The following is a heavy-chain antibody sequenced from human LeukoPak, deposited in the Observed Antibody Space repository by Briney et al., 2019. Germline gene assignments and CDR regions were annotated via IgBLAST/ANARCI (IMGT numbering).Heavy chain of an antibody. CDR2: IYYSGST. CDR1: GGSISSSSYY. J-gene: IGHJ4*02. CDR3: ARHGAAAVSFDY. Sequence: TSETLSLTCTVSGGSISSSSYYWGWIRQPPGKGLEWIGSIYYSGSTYYNPSLKSRVTISVDTSKNQFSLKLSSVTAADTAVYYCARHGAAAVSFDYWGQGTLVTVSS. V-gene: IGHV4-39*01. D-gene: IGHD6-13*01.